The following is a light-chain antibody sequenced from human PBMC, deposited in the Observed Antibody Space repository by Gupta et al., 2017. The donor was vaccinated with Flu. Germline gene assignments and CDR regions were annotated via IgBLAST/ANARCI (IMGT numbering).Light chain of an antibody. CDR2: DAS. CDR1: QSIDSS. V-gene: IGKV3-11*01. J-gene: IGKJ5*01. Sequence: EILLTQSPATLSMFPGDRATLSCRASQSIDSSLAWFQQKPGQAPRHLIYDASKRATGVPGRFSGSGSRTDFALTISSLEPEDFAVYYCQQRYNWPITFGQGTRLEIK. CDR3: QQRYNWPIT.